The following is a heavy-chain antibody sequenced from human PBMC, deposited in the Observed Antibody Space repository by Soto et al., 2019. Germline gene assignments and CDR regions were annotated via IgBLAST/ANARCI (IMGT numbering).Heavy chain of an antibody. CDR3: ARITGYYDSAGAFDI. D-gene: IGHD3-22*01. Sequence: SGPTLVNPTQTLTLTCTFSGFSLSTSGMCVSWIRQPPGKALEWLALIDWDDDKYYSTSPKTRLTISKDTSKNQVVLTMTNMDPVDTATYYCARITGYYDSAGAFDIWGQGTMVTVSS. J-gene: IGHJ3*02. CDR2: IDWDDDK. CDR1: GFSLSTSGMC. V-gene: IGHV2-70*01.